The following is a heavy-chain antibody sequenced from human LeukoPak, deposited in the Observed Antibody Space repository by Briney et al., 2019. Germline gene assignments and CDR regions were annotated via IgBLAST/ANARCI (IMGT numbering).Heavy chain of an antibody. J-gene: IGHJ5*02. CDR1: GFTFSSYW. CDR3: ARELNGLDP. CDR2: IKQDGSEK. V-gene: IGHV3-7*01. D-gene: IGHD2-8*01. Sequence: GGSLRLSCAASGFTFSSYWTSWVRQAPGKGLEWVANIKQDGSEKYYVDSVKGRFTISRDNAKNSLYLQMNRLRAEDTAVYSCARELNGLDPWGQGTLVTVSS.